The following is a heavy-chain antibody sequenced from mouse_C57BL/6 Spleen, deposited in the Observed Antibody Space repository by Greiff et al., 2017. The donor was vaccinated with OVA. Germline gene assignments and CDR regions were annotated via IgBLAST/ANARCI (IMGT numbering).Heavy chain of an antibody. Sequence: QVQLQQSGAELVKPGASVKMSCKASGYTFTSYWITWVKQRPGQGLEWIGDIYPGSGSTNYNEKFKSKATLTVDTSSSTAYMQLSSLTSEDSAVYYCARITTVVPYFDYWGQGTTLTVSS. CDR1: GYTFTSYW. CDR3: ARITTVVPYFDY. V-gene: IGHV1-55*01. J-gene: IGHJ2*01. D-gene: IGHD1-1*01. CDR2: IYPGSGST.